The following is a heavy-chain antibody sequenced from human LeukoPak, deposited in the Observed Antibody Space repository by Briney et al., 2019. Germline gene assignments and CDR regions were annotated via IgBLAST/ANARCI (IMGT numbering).Heavy chain of an antibody. CDR1: GYSFTSYW. Sequence: GESLKISCKGSGYSFTSYWIGWVRQMPGKGLEWMGIIYPGDSDTRYSPSFQGQVTISADKSISTAYLQWSSLKASDTAMYYCARRTTSCDSSGYYSPFDYWGQGTLVTVSS. CDR2: IYPGDSDT. V-gene: IGHV5-51*01. J-gene: IGHJ4*02. D-gene: IGHD3-22*01. CDR3: ARRTTSCDSSGYYSPFDY.